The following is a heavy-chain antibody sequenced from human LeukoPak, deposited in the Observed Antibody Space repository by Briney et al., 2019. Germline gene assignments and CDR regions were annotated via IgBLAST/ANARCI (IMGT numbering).Heavy chain of an antibody. J-gene: IGHJ6*03. CDR2: IIPIFGTA. V-gene: IGHV1-69*06. CDR1: GGTFSSYA. Sequence: GASVKVSCKASGGTFSSYAISWVRQAPGQGLEWMGGIIPIFGTANYAQMFQGRVTITADKSTSTAYMELSSLRSDDTAVYYCAGDKGDFDWSPYYMDVWGKGTTVTISS. D-gene: IGHD3-9*01. CDR3: AGDKGDFDWSPYYMDV.